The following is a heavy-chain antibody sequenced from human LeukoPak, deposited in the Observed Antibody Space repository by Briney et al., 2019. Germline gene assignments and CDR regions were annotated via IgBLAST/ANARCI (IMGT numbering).Heavy chain of an antibody. Sequence: GGSLRLSCAASGFTFSSYSMNWVRQAPGKGLEWVSSISSNSNIYYADPVKGRFTISRDNAKNSLYLQMNGLRAEDTAVYYCAREESSSSGYYFDYWGQGALVTVSS. CDR3: AREESSSSGYYFDY. J-gene: IGHJ4*02. D-gene: IGHD6-6*01. CDR2: ISSNSNI. V-gene: IGHV3-21*01. CDR1: GFTFSSYS.